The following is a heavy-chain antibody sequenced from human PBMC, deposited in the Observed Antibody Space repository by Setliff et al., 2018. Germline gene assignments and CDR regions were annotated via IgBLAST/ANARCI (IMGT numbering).Heavy chain of an antibody. Sequence: ASVKVSCKTSGYTFIGYYVHWVRQAPGRGLEWMGWINPNTGGTNYAQKFQGRVTVTSDTSISTAYLTLTSLRSDDTAIYYRARLSASVVSPVDHWGQGTLVTVSS. J-gene: IGHJ4*02. CDR2: INPNTGGT. CDR3: ARLSASVVSPVDH. V-gene: IGHV1-2*02. CDR1: GYTFIGYY.